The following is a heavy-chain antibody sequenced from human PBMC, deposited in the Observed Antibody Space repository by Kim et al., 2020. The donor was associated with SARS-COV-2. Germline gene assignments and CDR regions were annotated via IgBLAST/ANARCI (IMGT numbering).Heavy chain of an antibody. J-gene: IGHJ6*02. CDR1: GFTFSSYA. Sequence: GGSLRLSCAASGFTFSSYAMHWVRQAPGKGLEWVAVISYDGSNKYYADSVKGRFTISRDNSKNTLYLQMNSLRAEDTAVYYCAREEYSSGSYGMDVWGQGTTVTVSS. CDR2: ISYDGSNK. CDR3: AREEYSSGSYGMDV. D-gene: IGHD6-19*01. V-gene: IGHV3-30-3*01.